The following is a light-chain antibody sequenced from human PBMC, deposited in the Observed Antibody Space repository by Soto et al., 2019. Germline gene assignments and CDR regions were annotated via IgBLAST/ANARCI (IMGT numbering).Light chain of an antibody. Sequence: EILMTQSPATLSVSPAERATLSCRASQSVSSNLAWYQQKPGQAPRLFIYGASTRATGIPARFSGSGSGTEFTLTISSLQSEDFAVYYCQQYNNWPPYTFGQGTKLEIK. V-gene: IGKV3-15*01. J-gene: IGKJ2*01. CDR1: QSVSSN. CDR2: GAS. CDR3: QQYNNWPPYT.